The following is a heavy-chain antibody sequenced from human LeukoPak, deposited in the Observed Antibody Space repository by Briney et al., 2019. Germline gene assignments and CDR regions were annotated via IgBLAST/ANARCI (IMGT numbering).Heavy chain of an antibody. Sequence: GGSLRLSCAASGITFSSSTMTWVRQAPGKGLEWVSYISGTTISTIYYADSVKGRFTISRDNAKNSVYLQMNSLRAEDTAVYYCARVPPRGNDVTVGRYSHMDVWGKGTTVTVS. D-gene: IGHD4-23*01. CDR2: ISGTTISTI. V-gene: IGHV3-48*01. CDR3: ARVPPRGNDVTVGRYSHMDV. CDR1: GITFSSST. J-gene: IGHJ6*03.